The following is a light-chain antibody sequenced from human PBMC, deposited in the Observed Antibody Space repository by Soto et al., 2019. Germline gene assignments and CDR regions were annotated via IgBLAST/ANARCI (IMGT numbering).Light chain of an antibody. J-gene: IGKJ1*01. CDR2: GAS. CDR3: QQYNNWRPWT. CDR1: QSVSSN. Sequence: EIAMTQSPATLSVSPGERATLSCRASQSVSSNLAWYQQKPGQAPRLLIYGASTRSTGIPARFSGSGSGTEFTLTISTVQSEDFAVYYCQQYNNWRPWTFGKGTKVEIK. V-gene: IGKV3-15*01.